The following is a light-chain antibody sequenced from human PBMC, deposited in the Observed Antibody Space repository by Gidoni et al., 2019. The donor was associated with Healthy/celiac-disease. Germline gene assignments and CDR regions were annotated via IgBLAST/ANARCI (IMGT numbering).Light chain of an antibody. CDR1: RSILYSSNSKND. V-gene: IGKV4-1*01. Sequence: DIVMTPSPDSLAVSLGERATINCTSRRSILYSSNSKNDSGLYQQKPGQPPKLLLYWASPRESGVPDRVSGSGSGTDFTLTIVSLQAEDVAVYYCQQYYSSPWTFGQGTKVEIK. J-gene: IGKJ1*01. CDR3: QQYYSSPWT. CDR2: WAS.